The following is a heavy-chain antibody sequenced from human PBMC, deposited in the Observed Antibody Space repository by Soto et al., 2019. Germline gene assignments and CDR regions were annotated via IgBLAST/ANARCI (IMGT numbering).Heavy chain of an antibody. CDR2: IIPIFGTA. Sequence: QVQLVQSGAEVKKPGSSVKVSCKASGGTFSSYAISWVRQAPGQGLEWMGGIIPIFGTANYAQKFQGRVTINADESSSTVYIELSSLRSEDTAVYYFASDSGGTTVAFGIYVWGQGTTVTVSS. CDR3: ASDSGGTTVAFGIYV. V-gene: IGHV1-69*01. D-gene: IGHD4-17*01. J-gene: IGHJ6*01. CDR1: GGTFSSYA.